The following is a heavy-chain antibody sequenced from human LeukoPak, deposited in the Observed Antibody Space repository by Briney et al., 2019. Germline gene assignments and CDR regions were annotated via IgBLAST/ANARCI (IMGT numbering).Heavy chain of an antibody. Sequence: GGSLRLSCAASGFTFSTFGMSWVRQAPGKGLEWVSAISGSGGATFYADSVKGRFTISRDSSKNTLYLQMNSLRGEDTAVYYCARDWSPYCSGGRCYSLPFDYWGQGTLVTVSS. CDR1: GFTFSTFG. CDR3: ARDWSPYCSGGRCYSLPFDY. J-gene: IGHJ4*02. CDR2: ISGSGGAT. D-gene: IGHD2-15*01. V-gene: IGHV3-23*01.